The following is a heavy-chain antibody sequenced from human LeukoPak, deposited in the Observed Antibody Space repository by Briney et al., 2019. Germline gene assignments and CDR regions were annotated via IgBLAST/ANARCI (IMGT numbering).Heavy chain of an antibody. D-gene: IGHD3-22*01. J-gene: IGHJ4*02. CDR1: GGSFSGYN. Sequence: PSETLCLSRALYGGSFSGYNTRCIRQPPGKGLEWIGEINHSGSTNYNPSLKSRVTISVDTSKNQLSLKLSSVHAADTVVYYCARGRDPTSSGYYYVLAKLTFDYWGQGTLVTVSS. CDR3: ARGRDPTSSGYYYVLAKLTFDY. CDR2: INHSGST. V-gene: IGHV4-34*01.